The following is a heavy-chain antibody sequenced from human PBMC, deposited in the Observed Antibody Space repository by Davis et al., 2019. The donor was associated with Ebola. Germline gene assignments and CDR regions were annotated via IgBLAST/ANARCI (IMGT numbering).Heavy chain of an antibody. CDR2: INAANGDT. V-gene: IGHV1-3*01. Sequence: ASVKVSCKASGYTRYTFSYYSMHWVRQAPGQRLEWMGWINAANGDTKFSQNFHGRVSITRDTSASTVYMGLNSLTSEDTAVYYCATGAGYYYDSWGQGTLVTVSS. J-gene: IGHJ4*02. CDR3: ATGAGYYYDS. D-gene: IGHD3-10*01. CDR1: GYTRYTFSYYS.